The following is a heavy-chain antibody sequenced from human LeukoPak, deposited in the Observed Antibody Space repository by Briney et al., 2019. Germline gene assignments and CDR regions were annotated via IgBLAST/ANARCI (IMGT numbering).Heavy chain of an antibody. J-gene: IGHJ4*02. CDR3: ARGGLSLPRYFDY. Sequence: SETLSLTCAVYGGSFSGYYWSWIRQPPGKGLEWIGEINHSGSTNYNPSLKSRVTISVDTSKNQFSLKLSSVTAADTAVYYCARGGLSLPRYFDYWGQGTLVTVSS. CDR2: INHSGST. V-gene: IGHV4-34*01. CDR1: GGSFSGYY.